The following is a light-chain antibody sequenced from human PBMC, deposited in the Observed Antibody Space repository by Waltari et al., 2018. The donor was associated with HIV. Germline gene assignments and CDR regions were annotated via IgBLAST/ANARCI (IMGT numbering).Light chain of an antibody. CDR2: EVT. J-gene: IGLJ1*01. V-gene: IGLV2-8*01. CDR1: SSDVGGYNY. CDR3: SSYAGSNTFV. Sequence: QSALTQPPSASGSPGQSVTISCTGTSSDVGGYNYVSWYQQHPDKAPKLIIYEVTKRPSGVPVRFSGSKSGNTASLTIPGLQAEDEADYYCSSYAGSNTFVCGTGTKVTVL.